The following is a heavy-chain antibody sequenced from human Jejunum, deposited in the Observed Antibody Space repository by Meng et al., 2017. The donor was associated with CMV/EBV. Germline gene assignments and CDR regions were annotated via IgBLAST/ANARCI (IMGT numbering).Heavy chain of an antibody. CDR1: GGSISSGDYD. J-gene: IGHJ4*02. D-gene: IGHD3-3*01. Sequence: TVAGGSISSGDYDWSWIRQPPGKGLEWIGYIYYSGSTSYNPSLESRVTISIDTSKNQFSLNLSSVTAADTAVYYCARGEWLLFHYFDYWGQGTLVTVSS. CDR2: IYYSGST. CDR3: ARGEWLLFHYFDY. V-gene: IGHV4-30-4*01.